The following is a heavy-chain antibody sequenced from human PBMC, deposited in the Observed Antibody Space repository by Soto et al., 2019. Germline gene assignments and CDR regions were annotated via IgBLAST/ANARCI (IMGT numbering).Heavy chain of an antibody. CDR3: ARARGYYESGGYYYLPDY. CDR1: GSSFSSYG. D-gene: IGHD3-22*01. V-gene: IGHV1-18*04. J-gene: IGHJ4*02. Sequence: VQLLQSGAEVKKPGASVKVSCEASGSSFSSYGITWVRQAPGKGLEWIGWISADNGDTKVAQKFRGKVTMTTDTSTTTAYMELGTLTSDDTAVYYCARARGYYESGGYYYLPDYCGQGTLVSVSS. CDR2: ISADNGDT.